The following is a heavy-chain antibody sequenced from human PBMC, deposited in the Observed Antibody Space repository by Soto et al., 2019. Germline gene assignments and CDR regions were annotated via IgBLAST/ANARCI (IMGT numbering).Heavy chain of an antibody. Sequence: SETLFLTCSVSGDSISNLDYFWAWIRQPPGQALEYIGYIYKSATTYYNPSFESRVAISVDTSKSQFSLNVTSVTAADTAVYFCARGRYCLTGRCFPNWFDSWGQGDLVT. CDR2: IYKSATT. CDR1: GDSISNLDYF. CDR3: ARGRYCLTGRCFPNWFDS. D-gene: IGHD7-27*01. J-gene: IGHJ5*01. V-gene: IGHV4-30-4*01.